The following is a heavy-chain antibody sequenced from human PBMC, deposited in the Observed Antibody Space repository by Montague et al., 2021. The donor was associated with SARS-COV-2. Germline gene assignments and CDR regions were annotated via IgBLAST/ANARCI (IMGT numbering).Heavy chain of an antibody. Sequence: SLRLSCAASGFDFFNFDMAWVRQAPERGLEWISDISSSGATILYADSLKGRFTISRDNIQKSLYLQMNSLRAEGTAVYYCATNKYCTLHDCLHGHHYFDHWGQGTLVTVSS. J-gene: IGHJ4*02. CDR2: ISSSGATI. CDR3: ATNKYCTLHDCLHGHHYFDH. V-gene: IGHV3-48*03. D-gene: IGHD2-8*01. CDR1: GFDFFNFD.